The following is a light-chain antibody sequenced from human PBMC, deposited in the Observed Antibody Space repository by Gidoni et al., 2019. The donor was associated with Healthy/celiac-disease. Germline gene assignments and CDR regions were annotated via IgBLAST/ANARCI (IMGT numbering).Light chain of an antibody. Sequence: QSALTQPPSVSAAPRQKVTISCSGSSSNIRNNYVSWYQQLPGTAPKLHIYDNNKRPSGIPDRFSGSKSGTSATLGITGLQTGDEADYYCGTWDSSLSAGVFGGGTKLTVL. CDR3: GTWDSSLSAGV. CDR2: DNN. CDR1: SSNIRNNY. V-gene: IGLV1-51*01. J-gene: IGLJ3*02.